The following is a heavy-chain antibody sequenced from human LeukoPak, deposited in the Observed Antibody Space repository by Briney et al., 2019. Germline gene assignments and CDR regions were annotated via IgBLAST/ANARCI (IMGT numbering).Heavy chain of an antibody. V-gene: IGHV4-39*01. CDR3: ARQYTGIDY. J-gene: IGHJ4*02. CDR1: GGSISSSSYY. Sequence: PSETLSLTCTVSGGSISSSSYYWGWIHQPPGKGLEWIGSIYYSGSTYYNPSLKTRVNISVDTSKNPFSMKLSSVTATDTAVFYCARQYTGIDYWGQGTLVTVSS. D-gene: IGHD2-2*02. CDR2: IYYSGST.